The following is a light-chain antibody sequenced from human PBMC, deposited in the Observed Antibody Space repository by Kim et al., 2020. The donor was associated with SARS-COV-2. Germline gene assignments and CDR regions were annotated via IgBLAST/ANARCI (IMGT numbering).Light chain of an antibody. J-gene: IGLJ2*01. CDR2: VNSDGSH. CDR3: QTWGTTVV. Sequence: GASGKLTCTLSSGHITYAIAWHQQQPEKGPGYLMKVNSDGSHNKGDGIPDRFSGSSSGADRYLTISSLQSEDEADYYCQTWGTTVVFGGGTQLTVL. V-gene: IGLV4-69*01. CDR1: SGHITYA.